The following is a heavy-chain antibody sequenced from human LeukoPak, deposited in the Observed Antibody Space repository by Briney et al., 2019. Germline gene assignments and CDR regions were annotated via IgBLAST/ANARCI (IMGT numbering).Heavy chain of an antibody. CDR1: GGSISSGGYY. V-gene: IGHV4-31*03. D-gene: IGHD3-22*01. CDR2: IYYSGST. CDR3: ARSSAYYYDRSGLPFDY. Sequence: TLSLTCTVSGGSISSGGYYWSWIRQHPGKGLEWIGYIYYSGSTYYNPSLKSRVTISVDTSKNQFSLKLSSVTAADTAVYYCARSSAYYYDRSGLPFDYWGQGTLVTVSS. J-gene: IGHJ4*02.